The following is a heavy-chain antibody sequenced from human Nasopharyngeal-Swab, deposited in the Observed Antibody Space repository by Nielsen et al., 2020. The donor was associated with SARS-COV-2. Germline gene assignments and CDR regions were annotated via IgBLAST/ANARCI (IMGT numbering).Heavy chain of an antibody. CDR3: ARDPFTVTLSQPTYYYYYGMDV. J-gene: IGHJ6*02. CDR2: INPDSGDT. D-gene: IGHD4-11*01. Sequence: ASVKVSCKTSGYSFTGYYLHWVRQAPGQGLEWMGWINPDSGDTNYAQKFQGWVTMTRDTSISTAYMELSRLRSDDTAVYYCARDPFTVTLSQPTYYYYYGMDVWGQGTTVTVSS. V-gene: IGHV1-2*04. CDR1: GYSFTGYY.